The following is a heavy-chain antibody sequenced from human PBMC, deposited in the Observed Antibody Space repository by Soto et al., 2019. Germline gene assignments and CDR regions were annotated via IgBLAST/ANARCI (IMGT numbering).Heavy chain of an antibody. CDR1: GGSISSGGYY. D-gene: IGHD3-3*01. CDR2: IYYSGST. CDR3: ARDVTYYDFWSGPKTYGMDV. V-gene: IGHV4-31*03. Sequence: PSETLSLTCTVSGGSISSGGYYWSWIRQHPGKGLEWIGYIYYSGSTYYNPSLKSRVTISVDTSKNQFSLKLSSVTAADTAVYYCARDVTYYDFWSGPKTYGMDVWGQGTTVTVSS. J-gene: IGHJ6*02.